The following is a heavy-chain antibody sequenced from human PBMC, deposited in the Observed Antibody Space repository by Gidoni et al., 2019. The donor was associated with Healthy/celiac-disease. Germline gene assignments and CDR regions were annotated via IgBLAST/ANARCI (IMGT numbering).Heavy chain of an antibody. J-gene: IGHJ4*02. Sequence: EVQLLVSGGGLVQTGGSLRLSCAACGFTLRSYAMSWVRQAPGKGLEWVSAISGSGGSTYYSDSVKGRFTISRDKSKNTLYLQMNSLRAEDTAVYYCAKDPAGVDFWSGYYWGQGTLVTVSS. CDR1: GFTLRSYA. CDR3: AKDPAGVDFWSGYY. D-gene: IGHD3-3*01. V-gene: IGHV3-23*01. CDR2: ISGSGGST.